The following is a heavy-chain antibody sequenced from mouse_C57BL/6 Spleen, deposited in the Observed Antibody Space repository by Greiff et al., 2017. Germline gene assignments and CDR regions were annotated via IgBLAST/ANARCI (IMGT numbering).Heavy chain of an antibody. Sequence: VQLQQPGAELVKPGASVKLSCKASGYTFTSYWMHWVKQRPGQGLEWIGMIHPNSGSTNYNEKFKSQATLTVDKSSSTAYMQLSSLTSEDSAVYYCATLTGHYYAMDYWGQGTSVTDST. J-gene: IGHJ4*01. CDR2: IHPNSGST. CDR3: ATLTGHYYAMDY. V-gene: IGHV1-64*01. D-gene: IGHD4-1*01. CDR1: GYTFTSYW.